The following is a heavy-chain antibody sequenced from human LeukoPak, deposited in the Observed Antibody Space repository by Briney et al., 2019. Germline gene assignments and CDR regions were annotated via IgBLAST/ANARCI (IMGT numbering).Heavy chain of an antibody. CDR2: VYYSGST. CDR1: GGSLTNFC. CDR3: ARERWLQLNSESFDI. D-gene: IGHD5-24*01. Sequence: PSETLSLTCTVSGGSLTNFCWSWIRQPPGKGLEWIGYVYYSGSTNYNPSLKSRVTISVDRSKNQFSLKLRSVTAADTAVYHCARERWLQLNSESFDIWGQGTKVTVSS. J-gene: IGHJ3*02. V-gene: IGHV4-59*01.